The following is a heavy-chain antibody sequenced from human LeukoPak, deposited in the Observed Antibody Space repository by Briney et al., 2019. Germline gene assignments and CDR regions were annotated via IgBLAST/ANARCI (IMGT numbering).Heavy chain of an antibody. J-gene: IGHJ6*03. D-gene: IGHD4-11*01. CDR2: ITDGGSA. CDR3: ARDYRKSGYYYYIDV. V-gene: IGHV4-59*12. CDR1: GVPISTYY. Sequence: KPSETLSLTCSVSGVPISTYYWSWIRQSPGKGLEWIGYITDGGSAYSNPSLRDRLFISVDTSKRQVSLQLISVTAADAAVYYCARDYRKSGYYYYIDVWGEGTTVTVSS.